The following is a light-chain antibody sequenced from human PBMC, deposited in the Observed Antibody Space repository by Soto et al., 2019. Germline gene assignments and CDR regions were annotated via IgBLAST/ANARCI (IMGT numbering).Light chain of an antibody. Sequence: DIQMTQSPSTLSASVGDRVTITCRASQSISSWLAWYQQKPGKAPKLLIYKASSLESGVPSRFSGSGSGTEFTLTISSLQPDDFATYYRQQYNSYSTFGQGTKLEI. CDR2: KAS. V-gene: IGKV1-5*03. J-gene: IGKJ1*01. CDR3: QQYNSYST. CDR1: QSISSW.